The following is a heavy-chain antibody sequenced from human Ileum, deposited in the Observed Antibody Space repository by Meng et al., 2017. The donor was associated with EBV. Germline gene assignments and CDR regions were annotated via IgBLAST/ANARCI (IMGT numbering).Heavy chain of an antibody. CDR2: ITRDGSST. J-gene: IGHJ4*02. CDR1: GFTFRCYW. V-gene: IGHV3-74*01. Sequence: LVGSGGSVVQPVALVSLSCAASGFTFRCYWMQWVRQALGKGLVWVSLITRDGSSTTYADSVKGRLIITRDNAKNTLYLQMNSLRAEDTAVYYCARVLDGSSPGYVYWGQGTLVTV. CDR3: ARVLDGSSPGYVY. D-gene: IGHD6-6*01.